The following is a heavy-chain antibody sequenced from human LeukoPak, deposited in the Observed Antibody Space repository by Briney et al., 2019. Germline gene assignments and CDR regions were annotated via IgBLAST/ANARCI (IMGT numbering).Heavy chain of an antibody. D-gene: IGHD4-17*01. CDR3: TRLSRVPDYGDYAYDY. V-gene: IGHV3-73*01. CDR1: GFTFSGSA. CDR2: IRSKANSYAT. J-gene: IGHJ4*02. Sequence: PGGSLRLSCAASGFTFSGSAMHWVRQASGKGLEWVGRIRSKANSYATAYAASVKGRFTISRDDSKNTAYLQMNSLKTEDTAAYYCTRLSRVPDYGDYAYDYWGQGTLVTVSS.